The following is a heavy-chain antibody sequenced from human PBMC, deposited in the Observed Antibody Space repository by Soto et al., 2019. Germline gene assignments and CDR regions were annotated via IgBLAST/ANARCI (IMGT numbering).Heavy chain of an antibody. J-gene: IGHJ6*02. V-gene: IGHV1-69*13. D-gene: IGHD3-22*01. CDR2: IIPIFGTA. Sequence: GASVKVSCKASGGTFSSYAISWVRQAPGQGLEWMGGIIPIFGTANYAQKFQGRVTITADESTSTAYMELSSLRSEDTAVYYCAKDRPFGLYDSSGSPPHYYYYGMDVWGQGTTVTVSS. CDR3: AKDRPFGLYDSSGSPPHYYYYGMDV. CDR1: GGTFSSYA.